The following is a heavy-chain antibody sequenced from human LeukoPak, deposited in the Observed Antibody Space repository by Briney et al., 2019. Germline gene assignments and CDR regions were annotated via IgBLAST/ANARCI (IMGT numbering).Heavy chain of an antibody. CDR2: IRCDGSNK. CDR3: AKDSAELSRRYSMDV. D-gene: IGHD1-26*01. V-gene: IGHV3-30*02. Sequence: GGSLRLSCAASGFTFSGFGMHWVSQAPGKGLEWVAFIRCDGSNKYYADSVKGRFTISRDNSKNTLFLQMNSLRAEDTAVYSCAKDSAELSRRYSMDVWGKRTTVTVSS. J-gene: IGHJ6*03. CDR1: GFTFSGFG.